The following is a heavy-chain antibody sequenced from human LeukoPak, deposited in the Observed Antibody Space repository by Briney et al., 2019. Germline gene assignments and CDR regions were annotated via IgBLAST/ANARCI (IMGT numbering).Heavy chain of an antibody. CDR2: IYYSGST. CDR3: ATSRDYWALFSY. V-gene: IGHV4-39*07. J-gene: IGHJ4*02. CDR1: GGSISSSGYS. Sequence: PSETLSLTCTVSGGSISSSGYSWGWIRQPPGKGLEWIGSIYYSGSTYYNPSLKSRVTISVDTSKNQFSLKLSSLTAADTAVYYCATSRDYWALFSYWGQGTLVTVSS. D-gene: IGHD2-8*02.